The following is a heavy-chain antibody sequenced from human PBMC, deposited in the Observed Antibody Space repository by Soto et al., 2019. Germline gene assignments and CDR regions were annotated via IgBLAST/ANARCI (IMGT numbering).Heavy chain of an antibody. J-gene: IGHJ4*02. CDR1: GYTFTSYY. CDR2: INPSGGST. CDR3: ARVRSAYYDFWSGSSLFDY. Sequence: GASVKVSCKASGYTFTSYYMHWVRQAPGQGLEWMGIINPSGGSTSYAQKFQGRVTMTRDTSTSTVCMELSSLRSEDTAVYYCARVRSAYYDFWSGSSLFDYWGQGTLVTVSS. D-gene: IGHD3-3*01. V-gene: IGHV1-46*01.